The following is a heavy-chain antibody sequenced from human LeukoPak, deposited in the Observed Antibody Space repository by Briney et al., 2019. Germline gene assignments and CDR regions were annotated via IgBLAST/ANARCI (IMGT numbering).Heavy chain of an antibody. J-gene: IGHJ4*02. CDR3: ARETDFWNTYYYFDY. CDR2: ISSGSSTI. CDR1: GFTFSTYS. D-gene: IGHD3-3*01. Sequence: PGGSLRLSCAASGFTFSTYSMNWVRQAPGKGLEWVSYISSGSSTIYYADSVKGRFTISRDNAKNSLYLQMDSLRAEDTAVYYCARETDFWNTYYYFDYWGQGTLLTVSS. V-gene: IGHV3-48*01.